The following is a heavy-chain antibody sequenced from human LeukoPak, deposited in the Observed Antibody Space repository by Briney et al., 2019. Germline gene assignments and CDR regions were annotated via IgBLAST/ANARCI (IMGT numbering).Heavy chain of an antibody. CDR1: GGSISSGSYY. CDR3: ARDWSCSGGSCYSGDWFDP. Sequence: KTSETLSLTCTVSGGSISSGSYYWSWFRQPAGKGLEWIGRIYTSGSTNYNPSLKSRVTISVDTSKNQFSLKLSSVTAADTAVYYCARDWSCSGGSCYSGDWFDPWGQGTLVTVSS. D-gene: IGHD2-15*01. V-gene: IGHV4-61*02. J-gene: IGHJ5*02. CDR2: IYTSGST.